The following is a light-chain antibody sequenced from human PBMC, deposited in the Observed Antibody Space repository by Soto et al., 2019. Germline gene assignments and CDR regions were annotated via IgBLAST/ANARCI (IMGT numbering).Light chain of an antibody. CDR2: AAS. J-gene: IGKJ1*01. CDR3: QQYSNWPSWT. Sequence: DLQMTQSPSSLSASVGDRVTITCRASQSISSYLNWYQQKPGKAPKLLIYAASSLQSGVPSRFSGSGSGTEFTLTISSLQSEDFAVYYCQQYSNWPSWTFGQGTKVEVK. V-gene: IGKV1-39*01. CDR1: QSISSY.